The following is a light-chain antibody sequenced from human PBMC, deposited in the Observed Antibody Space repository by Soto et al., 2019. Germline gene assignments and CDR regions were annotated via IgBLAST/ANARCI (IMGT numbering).Light chain of an antibody. CDR2: GAS. CDR3: QQYPGYT. V-gene: IGKV3-20*01. Sequence: EIVLTQDPGTLSLSPGERATLSCRASQSVSSSYLAWYQQKPGQAPRLLIYGASSRATGIPDRFSGSGSGTDFTLTSTRLEHEDFAVYYCQQYPGYTFGQGTKLEIK. CDR1: QSVSSSY. J-gene: IGKJ2*01.